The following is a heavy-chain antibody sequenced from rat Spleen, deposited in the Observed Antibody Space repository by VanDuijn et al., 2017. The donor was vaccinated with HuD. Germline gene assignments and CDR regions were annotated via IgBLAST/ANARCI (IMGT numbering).Heavy chain of an antibody. CDR3: ARPHNYRYVMNV. J-gene: IGHJ4*01. D-gene: IGHD1-10*01. CDR1: GFTFSDYY. V-gene: IGHV5-22*01. Sequence: VQLVESGGGLVQPGRSMKLSCAASGFTFSDYYMAWVRQAPKKGLEWVASISYEGTTNYYGDSVKGRFTISRDNAKSTLYLQMNSLRSEDTATYFCARPHNYRYVMNVWGQGASVTVSS. CDR2: ISYEGTTN.